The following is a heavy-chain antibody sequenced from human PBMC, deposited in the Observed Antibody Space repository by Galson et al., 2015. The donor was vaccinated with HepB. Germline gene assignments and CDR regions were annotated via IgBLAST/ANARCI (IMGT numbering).Heavy chain of an antibody. CDR2: INHSGST. V-gene: IGHV4-34*01. CDR3: ARGRVGARQLGY. J-gene: IGHJ4*02. Sequence: ETLSLTCAVYGGSFSGYYWSWIRQPPGKGLEWIGEINHSGSTNYNPSLKSRVTISVDTSKNQFSLKLSSVTAADTAVYYCARGRVGARQLGYWGQGTLVTVSS. D-gene: IGHD1-26*01. CDR1: GGSFSGYY.